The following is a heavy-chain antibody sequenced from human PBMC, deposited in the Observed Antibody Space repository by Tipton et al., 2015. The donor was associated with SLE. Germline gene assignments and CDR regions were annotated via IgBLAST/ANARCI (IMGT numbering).Heavy chain of an antibody. CDR2: IRYDGSNK. V-gene: IGHV3-33*01. D-gene: IGHD2-15*01. Sequence: SLRLSCAASGFTFSSYGMHWVRQAPGKGLEWVAVIRYDGSNKYYADSVKGRFTISRDNSKNTLYLQMNSLRAEDTAVYYCARADGGQMISDYWGQGTPVIVSS. CDR1: GFTFSSYG. CDR3: ARADGGQMISDY. J-gene: IGHJ4*02.